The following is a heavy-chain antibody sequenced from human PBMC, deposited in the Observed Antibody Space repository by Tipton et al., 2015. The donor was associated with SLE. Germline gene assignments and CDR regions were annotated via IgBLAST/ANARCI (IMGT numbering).Heavy chain of an antibody. D-gene: IGHD3-22*01. CDR2: IYYSGST. CDR3: ARDSPYDSSGYYSDY. CDR1: GGSISSGDYY. J-gene: IGHJ4*02. V-gene: IGHV4-30-4*01. Sequence: TLSLTCTVSGGSISSGDYYWSWIRQPPGKGLEWIGYIYYSGSTYYNPSLKSRVTISVDTSKNQFSLKLSSVTAADTTIYYCARDSPYDSSGYYSDYWGQETQVTVSS.